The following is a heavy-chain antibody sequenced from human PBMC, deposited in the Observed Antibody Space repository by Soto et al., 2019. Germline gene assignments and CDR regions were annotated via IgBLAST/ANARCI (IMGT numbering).Heavy chain of an antibody. CDR2: ISGSGGST. J-gene: IGHJ4*02. Sequence: EVQLLESGGGLVQPGGSLRLSCAASGFTFSSYAMSWVRQAPGKGLEWVSAISGSGGSTYYADSVKGRFTISRDNSKNTLYLQMNSLGAEDTAVYYCAKGSNQWRYSYNDYWGQGTLVTVSS. D-gene: IGHD5-18*01. CDR3: AKGSNQWRYSYNDY. V-gene: IGHV3-23*01. CDR1: GFTFSSYA.